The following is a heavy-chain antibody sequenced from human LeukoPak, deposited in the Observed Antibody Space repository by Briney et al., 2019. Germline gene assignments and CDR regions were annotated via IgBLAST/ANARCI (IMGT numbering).Heavy chain of an antibody. CDR1: GYTLTSYG. V-gene: IGHV1-18*01. Sequence: SVKVSCKASGYTLTSYGINWMRQAPGQGLEWMGWISTQSGNTNYAQKVQGRLTLTTDRSTNTAYMELRSLRSDDTAVYYCARGAYGDKWGQGTMVTVSS. J-gene: IGHJ4*02. D-gene: IGHD4-17*01. CDR3: ARGAYGDK. CDR2: ISTQSGNT.